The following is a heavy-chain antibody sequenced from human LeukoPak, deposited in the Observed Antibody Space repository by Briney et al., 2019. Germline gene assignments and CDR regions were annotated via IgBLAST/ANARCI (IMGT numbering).Heavy chain of an antibody. D-gene: IGHD2-2*01. J-gene: IGHJ6*03. V-gene: IGHV4-59*01. CDR3: ARGPGAINDYYMDV. Sequence: SSETLSLTCTVSGGSISSYYWSWIRQPPGKGLEWIGYIYYSGSTNYNPSLKSRVTISVDTSKNQFSLKLSSVTAADTAVYYCARGPGAINDYYMDVWGKGTTVTVSS. CDR2: IYYSGST. CDR1: GGSISSYY.